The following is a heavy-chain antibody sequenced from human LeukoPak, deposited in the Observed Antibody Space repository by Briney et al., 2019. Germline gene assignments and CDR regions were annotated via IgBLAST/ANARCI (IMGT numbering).Heavy chain of an antibody. CDR1: GFIFSTYG. CDR2: LSGSGTIT. J-gene: IGHJ4*02. CDR3: ARDPYGDFIPLFDY. Sequence: GGSLRLSCTASGFIFSTYGMNWVRQAPGRGLEWVSGLSGSGTITYYADAVKGRFTISRDNSKNMLYLQMNSLRAEDTAIYYCARDPYGDFIPLFDYWGQGTLLSVSS. V-gene: IGHV3-23*01. D-gene: IGHD4-17*01.